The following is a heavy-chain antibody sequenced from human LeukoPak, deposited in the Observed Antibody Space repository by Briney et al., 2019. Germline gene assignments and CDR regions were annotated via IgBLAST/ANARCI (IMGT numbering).Heavy chain of an antibody. CDR2: ISSSSSYT. D-gene: IGHD3-3*01. CDR1: GFTFSDYY. CDR3: ARRVFGGIDY. J-gene: IGHJ4*02. V-gene: IGHV3-11*06. Sequence: PGGSLRLSCAASGFTFSDYYMSWIRQAPGKGLEWVSYISSSSSYTNYADSVKGRFTISRDNAKNSLYLQMNSLRVEDTAVYYCARRVFGGIDYWGQGTLVTVSS.